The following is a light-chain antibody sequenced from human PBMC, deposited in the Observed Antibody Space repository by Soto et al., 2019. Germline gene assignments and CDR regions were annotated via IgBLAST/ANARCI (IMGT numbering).Light chain of an antibody. CDR2: DAS. CDR3: QQYDTLLT. CDR1: QDIGKR. J-gene: IGKJ4*01. Sequence: IHMTHSPSSLSASVLYRVTITFQASQDIGKRLNWYQQKPGKAPKVLIYDASYLETGVPSRFSGRGSGTDFTFTISSLQPEDIATYYCQQYDTLLTFGGGTKVDIK. V-gene: IGKV1-33*01.